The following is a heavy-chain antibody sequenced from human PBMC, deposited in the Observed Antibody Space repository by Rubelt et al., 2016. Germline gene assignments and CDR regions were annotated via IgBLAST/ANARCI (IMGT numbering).Heavy chain of an antibody. V-gene: IGHV4-34*01. J-gene: IGHJ4*02. Sequence: QVQLQESGPGLVKPSETLSLTCTVSGGSISSYYWSWIRPPPGKGLEWIGELNHSGSTNYNPSLKCRGNISGDTSKEQVSLKLSSGTAADTAVYYCARGRDYYDSRGYYYWGQGTLVTVSS. CDR1: GGSISSYY. D-gene: IGHD3-22*01. CDR3: ARGRDYYDSRGYYY. CDR2: LNHSGST.